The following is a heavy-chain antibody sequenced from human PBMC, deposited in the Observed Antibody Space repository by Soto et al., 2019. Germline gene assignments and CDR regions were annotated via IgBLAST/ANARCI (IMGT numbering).Heavy chain of an antibody. D-gene: IGHD3-22*01. Sequence: QVRLVQSGAEVKKPGSSVKVSCKASGGTFSSYAISWVRQAPGQGLEWMGGIIPIFGTANYAQKFQGRVTITADESTSTAYMELSSLRSEDTAVYYCARGDFYYDSSGYDAFDIWGQGTMVTVSS. V-gene: IGHV1-69*01. CDR2: IIPIFGTA. CDR1: GGTFSSYA. CDR3: ARGDFYYDSSGYDAFDI. J-gene: IGHJ3*02.